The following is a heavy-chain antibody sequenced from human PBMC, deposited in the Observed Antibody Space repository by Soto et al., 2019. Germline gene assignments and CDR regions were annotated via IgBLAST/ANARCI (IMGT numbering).Heavy chain of an antibody. D-gene: IGHD2-15*01. J-gene: IGHJ6*02. Sequence: SETLSLTCSVSGYSVTSSDYYWAWIRQPPGKGLEWIGSMLYSGLTYYNPSLKSRVTLSVDTSKNQFPVRLNSVTAADTAVYYCAPLSVSLSGPYGIHVWGQGTTVTVSS. V-gene: IGHV4-39*01. CDR3: APLSVSLSGPYGIHV. CDR1: GYSVTSSDYY. CDR2: MLYSGLT.